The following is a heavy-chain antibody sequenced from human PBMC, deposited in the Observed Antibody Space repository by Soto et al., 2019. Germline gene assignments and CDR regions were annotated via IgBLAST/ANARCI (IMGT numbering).Heavy chain of an antibody. J-gene: IGHJ4*02. Sequence: ASVKVSCKASGYTFTGYYMHWVRQAPGQGLEWMGWINPNSGGTNYAQKFQGRVTMTRDTSISTAYMELSRLRSDDTAVYYCARALRVWVPPVVYSYGTASDYWGQGTLVTVSS. V-gene: IGHV1-2*02. D-gene: IGHD5-18*01. CDR1: GYTFTGYY. CDR2: INPNSGGT. CDR3: ARALRVWVPPVVYSYGTASDY.